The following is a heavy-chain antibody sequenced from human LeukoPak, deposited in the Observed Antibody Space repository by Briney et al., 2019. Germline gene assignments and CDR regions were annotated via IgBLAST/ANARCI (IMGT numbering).Heavy chain of an antibody. CDR1: GHSFTTYW. J-gene: IGHJ3*02. V-gene: IGHV5-51*01. Sequence: GESLHISCKGSGHSFTTYWIGWVRQMPGKGLEWMGMIYPGDSDTRYSPSFQGQVTISADKSISTAYLQWSSLKASDTAMYYCARRPGYTYGYDYAFDIWGQGTMVTVSS. CDR3: ARRPGYTYGYDYAFDI. D-gene: IGHD5-18*01. CDR2: IYPGDSDT.